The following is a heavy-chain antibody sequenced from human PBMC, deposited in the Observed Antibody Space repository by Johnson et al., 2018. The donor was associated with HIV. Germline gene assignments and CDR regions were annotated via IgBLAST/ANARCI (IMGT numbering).Heavy chain of an antibody. CDR2: ISYDGSNK. D-gene: IGHD3-22*01. V-gene: IGHV3-30-3*01. J-gene: IGHJ3*02. Sequence: VQLVESGGGVVQPGRSLRLSCAASGFTFSSYAMHWVRQAPGKGLEWVAVISYDGSNKYYADSVKGRFTISRDNSKNTLYLQMNSLRAEDTAVYYCASPTSGYSGVKAFDIWGHGTMVTVSS. CDR1: GFTFSSYA. CDR3: ASPTSGYSGVKAFDI.